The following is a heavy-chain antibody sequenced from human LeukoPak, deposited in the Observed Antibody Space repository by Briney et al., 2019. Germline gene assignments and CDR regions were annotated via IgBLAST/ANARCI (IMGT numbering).Heavy chain of an antibody. CDR1: GGSFSGYY. D-gene: IGHD2-15*01. Sequence: SETLSLTCAVYGGSFSGYYWSWIRQPPGKGLEWIGEINHSGSTNYNPSLKSRVTISVDTSKNQFSLKLSSVTAADTAVYYCARDKKGYCSGGSCYVYWGQGTLVTVSS. V-gene: IGHV4-34*01. CDR3: ARDKKGYCSGGSCYVY. CDR2: INHSGST. J-gene: IGHJ4*02.